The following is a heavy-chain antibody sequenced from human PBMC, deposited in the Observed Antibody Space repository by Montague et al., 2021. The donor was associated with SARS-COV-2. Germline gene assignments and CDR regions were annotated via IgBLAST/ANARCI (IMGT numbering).Heavy chain of an antibody. Sequence: SVNVSCKASGYTFTSYAMHWVRQAPGQRLEWMGWINAGNGNTKYSQKFQGRVTITRDTSASTAYMELSSLRSEDTAVYYCARFTDYGDEGYYYYGMDVWGQGTTVTVSS. CDR3: ARFTDYGDEGYYYYGMDV. CDR1: GYTFTSYA. J-gene: IGHJ6*02. D-gene: IGHD4-17*01. V-gene: IGHV1-3*01. CDR2: INAGNGNT.